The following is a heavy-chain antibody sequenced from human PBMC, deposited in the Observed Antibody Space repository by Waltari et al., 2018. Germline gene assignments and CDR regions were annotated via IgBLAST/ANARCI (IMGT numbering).Heavy chain of an antibody. Sequence: EVQLVESGGGLVNPGGSLRLSGAASGFTFSYYRMTWVRQAPGKGLEWVSSISSADYSLDADSMKGRFIISRDNAKNSLYLQMNGLRGEDTAVYYCARVIVYSDSPVCDFWGQGTLVIVSS. CDR2: ISSADYS. D-gene: IGHD2-21*01. V-gene: IGHV3-21*01. CDR1: GFTFSYYR. J-gene: IGHJ4*01. CDR3: ARVIVYSDSPVCDF.